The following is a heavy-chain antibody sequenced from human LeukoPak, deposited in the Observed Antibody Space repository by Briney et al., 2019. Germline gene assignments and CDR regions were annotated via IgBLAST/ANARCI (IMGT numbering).Heavy chain of an antibody. D-gene: IGHD4-23*01. J-gene: IGHJ4*02. CDR1: AGTFSSYA. V-gene: IGHV1-69*05. Sequence: GSSVKVSCKASAGTFSSYAISWVRQAPGQGLEWMGRIIPIFGTANYAQKFQGRVTITTDESTSTAYMELSSLRSEDTAVYYCAWGAMVVTPFDYWGQGTLVTVSS. CDR3: AWGAMVVTPFDY. CDR2: IIPIFGTA.